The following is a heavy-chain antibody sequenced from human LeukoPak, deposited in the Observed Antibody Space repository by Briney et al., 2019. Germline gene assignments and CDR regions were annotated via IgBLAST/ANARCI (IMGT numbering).Heavy chain of an antibody. CDR2: IKQDGSEK. V-gene: IGHV3-7*01. CDR3: ARHDYGDELDY. D-gene: IGHD4-17*01. J-gene: IGHJ4*02. CDR1: GFTFSSYW. Sequence: PGGSLRLSCAASGFTFSSYWMSWFRQAPGKGLEWVANIKQDGSEKYYVDSVKGRFTISRDNAKNSLYLQMNSLRAEDTAVYYCARHDYGDELDYWGQGTLVTVSS.